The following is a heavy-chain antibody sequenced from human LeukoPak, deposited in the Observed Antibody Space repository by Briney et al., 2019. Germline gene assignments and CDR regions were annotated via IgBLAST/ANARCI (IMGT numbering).Heavy chain of an antibody. CDR2: INHSGST. Sequence: PSETLSLTCAVYGGSFSGYYWSWIRQPPGKGLEWIGEINHSGSTNYNPSLKSRVTISVDTSKNQFSLKLSSVTAADTAVYYCASYGSGSSYFDYWGQGTLVTVSS. J-gene: IGHJ4*02. CDR1: GGSFSGYY. D-gene: IGHD3-10*01. CDR3: ASYGSGSSYFDY. V-gene: IGHV4-34*01.